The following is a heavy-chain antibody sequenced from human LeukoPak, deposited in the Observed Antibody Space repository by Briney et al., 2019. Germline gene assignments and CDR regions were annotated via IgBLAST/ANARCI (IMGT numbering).Heavy chain of an antibody. CDR1: GYTFTGYY. CDR2: INPNSGGT. Sequence: ASVKVSCKASGYTFTGYYMHWVRQAPGQGLEWMGWINPNSGGTNYAQKFQGRVTMTRDTSISTAYMELSRLRSDDTAVYYCARVHHSSSWGTDDCWGKGTTVTISS. D-gene: IGHD6-13*01. J-gene: IGHJ6*04. CDR3: ARVHHSSSWGTDDC. V-gene: IGHV1-2*02.